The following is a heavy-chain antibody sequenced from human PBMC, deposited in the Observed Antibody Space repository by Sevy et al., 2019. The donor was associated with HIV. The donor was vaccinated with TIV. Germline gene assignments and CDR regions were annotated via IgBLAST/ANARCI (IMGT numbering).Heavy chain of an antibody. Sequence: GASLRLSCAASGFTFTSDWMHWVRQPPGKGLVWVSHINSDGESIRYADSVKGRFTTSRDNAKNTLYLQMNNLRAEDTAVYYCARGSRGTFGSWGQGTLITVSS. J-gene: IGHJ4*02. CDR2: INSDGESI. CDR1: GFTFTSDW. V-gene: IGHV3-74*01. D-gene: IGHD1-26*01. CDR3: ARGSRGTFGS.